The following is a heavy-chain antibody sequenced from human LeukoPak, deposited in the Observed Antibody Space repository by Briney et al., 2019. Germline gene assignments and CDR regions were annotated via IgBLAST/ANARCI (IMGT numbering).Heavy chain of an antibody. CDR2: ISYDGSNK. CDR3: ARAYDFWSAPGGFDI. J-gene: IGHJ3*02. D-gene: IGHD3-3*01. CDR1: GFTFSSYG. V-gene: IGHV3-30*03. Sequence: GGSLRLSCAASGFTFSSYGMHWVRQAPGKGLEWVAVISYDGSNKYYADSVKGRFTISRDNSKNMLYLQMNSLRAEDTAVYYCARAYDFWSAPGGFDIWGQGTMVTVSS.